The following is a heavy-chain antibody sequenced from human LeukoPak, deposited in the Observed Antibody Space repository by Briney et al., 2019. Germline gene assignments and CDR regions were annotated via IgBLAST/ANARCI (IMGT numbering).Heavy chain of an antibody. D-gene: IGHD6-6*01. CDR3: AREYSSSTNWFDP. Sequence: SETLSLTCTVSGGSFSGYYWSWIRQPAGKGLEWIGRISTSGSTNYNSSLKSRVTMSVDMSKNQFSLKLSSVTAADTAVYYCAREYSSSTNWFDPWGQGTLVTVSS. CDR2: ISTSGST. CDR1: GGSFSGYY. J-gene: IGHJ5*02. V-gene: IGHV4-4*07.